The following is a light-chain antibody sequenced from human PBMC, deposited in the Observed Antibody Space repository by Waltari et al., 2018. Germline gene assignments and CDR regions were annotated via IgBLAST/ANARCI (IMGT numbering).Light chain of an antibody. V-gene: IGLV3-21*02. CDR3: QVWDSSSDHLVV. CDR2: DDG. J-gene: IGLJ2*01. Sequence: SYVLTQPPSVSVAPGQTARLTLGGNNTGSESVHWYQQKPGQAPVLVVYDDGDRPSGIPERFSGSNSGNTATLTINRVEAGDEADYYCQVWDSSSDHLVVFGGGTKLTVL. CDR1: NTGSES.